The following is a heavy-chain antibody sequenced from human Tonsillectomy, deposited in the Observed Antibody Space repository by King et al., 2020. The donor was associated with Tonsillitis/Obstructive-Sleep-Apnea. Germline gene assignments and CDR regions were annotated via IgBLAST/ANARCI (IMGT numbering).Heavy chain of an antibody. CDR2: IYYSGST. CDR1: GGSISRYY. Sequence: VQLQESGPGLVKPSETLSLTCTVSGGSISRYYWSWIRQPPGKGLEWIGYIYYSGSTNYNSSLKSRVTISVETSKNQFSLRMSSVTAADTAVYYCARDGGYYVWGGNYGRAAYYMDVWGKGTTVTVSS. D-gene: IGHD3-10*02. V-gene: IGHV4-59*01. CDR3: ARDGGYYVWGGNYGRAAYYMDV. J-gene: IGHJ6*03.